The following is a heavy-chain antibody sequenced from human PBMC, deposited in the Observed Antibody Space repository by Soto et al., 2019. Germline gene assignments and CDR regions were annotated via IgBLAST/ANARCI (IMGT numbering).Heavy chain of an antibody. CDR3: AREAEWGLLSRAFDI. Sequence: GSLRVSCAASGFTVSSNYMSCVLQAPGKGLEWVSVIYSGGSTYYADSVKGRFTISRDNSKNTLYLQMNSLRAEDTAVYYCAREAEWGLLSRAFDIWGQGTMVPVSS. D-gene: IGHD1-26*01. CDR1: GFTVSSNY. J-gene: IGHJ3*02. V-gene: IGHV3-53*01. CDR2: IYSGGST.